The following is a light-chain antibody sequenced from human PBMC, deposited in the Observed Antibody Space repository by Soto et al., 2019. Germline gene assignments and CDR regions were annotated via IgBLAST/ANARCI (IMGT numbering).Light chain of an antibody. CDR3: CSYTGTTTFVV. Sequence: QSALTQPASVSGSPGQSITISCTGTSSDIGNYKFVSWYQQNPGKAPKLMIYEGSERPSGVSNRFSGSKSGNTASLTISGLQAEDEADYYCCSYTGTTTFVVFGGGTKVTV. CDR2: EGS. V-gene: IGLV2-23*03. J-gene: IGLJ3*02. CDR1: SSDIGNYKF.